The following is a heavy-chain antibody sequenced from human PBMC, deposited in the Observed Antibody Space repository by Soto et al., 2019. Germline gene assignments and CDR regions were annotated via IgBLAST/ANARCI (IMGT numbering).Heavy chain of an antibody. CDR1: GGSISSGGYY. V-gene: IGHV4-31*03. D-gene: IGHD3-10*01. J-gene: IGHJ6*02. Sequence: SETLSLTCTVSGGSISSGGYYWSWIRQHPGKGLEWIGYIYYSGSTYYNPSLKSRVTISVDTSKNQFSLKLSSVTAADTAVYYCARDQKGYYGSGSYYNAEYGMDVWGQGTTVTVSS. CDR2: IYYSGST. CDR3: ARDQKGYYGSGSYYNAEYGMDV.